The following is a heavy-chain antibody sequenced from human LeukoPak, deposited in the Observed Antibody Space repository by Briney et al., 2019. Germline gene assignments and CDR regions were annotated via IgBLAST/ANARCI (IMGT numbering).Heavy chain of an antibody. Sequence: GGSLRLSCAVSGFRSGYSFSDYGIHWVRQAPGKGLEWLALIWNDATGTYYSDSVRGRFTISRDDSKNTSYLQMDSLRTEDTAVYYCARIYYYDNTGLRGVFDQWGQGTLVTVSS. CDR2: IWNDATGT. V-gene: IGHV3-33*03. CDR3: ARIYYYDNTGLRGVFDQ. J-gene: IGHJ4*02. CDR1: GFRSGYSFSDYG. D-gene: IGHD3-22*01.